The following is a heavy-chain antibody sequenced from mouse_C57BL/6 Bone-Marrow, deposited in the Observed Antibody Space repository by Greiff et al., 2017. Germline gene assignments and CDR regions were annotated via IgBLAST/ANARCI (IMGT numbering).Heavy chain of an antibody. CDR1: GYTFTSYW. D-gene: IGHD2-5*01. CDR3: ARSNYDYYAMDY. CDR2: IDPSDSYT. Sequence: QVQLKQPGAELVMPGASVKLSCKASGYTFTSYWMHWVQQRPGQGLEWIGEIDPSDSYTNYNQKFKGKSTLTVDKSSSTGYMQLSSLTSEDSAVYYCARSNYDYYAMDYWGQGTTVTVSS. J-gene: IGHJ4*01. V-gene: IGHV1-69*01.